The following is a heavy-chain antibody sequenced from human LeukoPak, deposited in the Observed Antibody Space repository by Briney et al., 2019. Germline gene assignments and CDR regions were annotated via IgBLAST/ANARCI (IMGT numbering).Heavy chain of an antibody. CDR2: ISSSSDYI. D-gene: IGHD1-26*01. V-gene: IGHV3-21*01. J-gene: IGHJ3*02. Sequence: GGSLRLSCSASGFTFSSYAMHWVRQALGKGLEWVSSISSSSDYIYYADSLKGRFTISGDNAKNSLYLQMNSLRAEDTAVYYCAREEGGAGLYGFDIWGQGTMVTVSS. CDR1: GFTFSSYA. CDR3: AREEGGAGLYGFDI.